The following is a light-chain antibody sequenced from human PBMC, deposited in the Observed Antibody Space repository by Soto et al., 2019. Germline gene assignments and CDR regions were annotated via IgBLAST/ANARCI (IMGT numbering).Light chain of an antibody. CDR3: CSYAGSSTSYV. Sequence: QSVLTQPASVSGSPGQSITMSCTGTSSDVGSYNLVSWYQQHPGKAPKLMIYEGSKRPSGVSNRFSGSKSGNTASLTISGLQAEDEADYYCCSYAGSSTSYVFGTGPKLTVL. V-gene: IGLV2-23*01. CDR2: EGS. J-gene: IGLJ1*01. CDR1: SSDVGSYNL.